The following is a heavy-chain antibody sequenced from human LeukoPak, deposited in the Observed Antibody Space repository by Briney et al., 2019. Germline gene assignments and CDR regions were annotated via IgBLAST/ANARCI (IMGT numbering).Heavy chain of an antibody. CDR3: ARDRSATRFDY. CDR1: GFTFRSHG. Sequence: GGSLRLSCAASGFTFRSHGMHWVRQAPGKGLEWVAVIWYDGSYKYYADSVKGRFTISRDNSTNTLDLQMNSLRAEDPAVYYCARDRSATRFDYWGQGTLVSVSS. J-gene: IGHJ4*02. D-gene: IGHD2-2*01. V-gene: IGHV3-33*01. CDR2: IWYDGSYK.